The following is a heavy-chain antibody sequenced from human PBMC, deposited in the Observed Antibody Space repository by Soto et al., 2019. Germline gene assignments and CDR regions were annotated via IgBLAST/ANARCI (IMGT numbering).Heavy chain of an antibody. Sequence: ASVKVSCKASGYTFTSYYMHWVRQAPGQGLEWMGIINPRGGSTSYAQKFQGRVTMSRDTSTSTVYMELSSLRSEDTAVYYCASDRVDGESPGYYYYGMDVWGQGTTVTVSS. J-gene: IGHJ6*02. D-gene: IGHD4-17*01. V-gene: IGHV1-46*01. CDR1: GYTFTSYY. CDR2: INPRGGST. CDR3: ASDRVDGESPGYYYYGMDV.